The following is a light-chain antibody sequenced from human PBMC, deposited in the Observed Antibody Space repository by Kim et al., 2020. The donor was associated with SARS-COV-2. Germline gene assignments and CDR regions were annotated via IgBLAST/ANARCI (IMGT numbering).Light chain of an antibody. CDR1: SSNIGSNY. CDR2: SNN. CDR3: AAWDDSLRSPGV. J-gene: IGLJ3*02. V-gene: IGLV1-47*02. Sequence: QSVLTQPPSASGTPGQRFTISCSGSSSNIGSNYVYWYQQLPGTAPKLLIYSNNQRPSGVPDRFSGSKSGTSASLAISGLRSEDEADYYCAAWDDSLRSPGVFGGGTQLTVL.